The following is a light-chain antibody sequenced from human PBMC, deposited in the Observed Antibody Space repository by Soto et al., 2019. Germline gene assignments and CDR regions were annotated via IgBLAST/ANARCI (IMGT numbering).Light chain of an antibody. Sequence: AIRMTQSPSSFSASTGDRVTITCRASQGISSYLAWYQQKPGKAPKLLIYAASTLQSGVPSRFSGSGSGTDFTLTSSCLQSEDCATYYCQQYYSYPSSSFGPGTKVDIK. V-gene: IGKV1-8*01. CDR1: QGISSY. CDR2: AAS. J-gene: IGKJ3*01. CDR3: QQYYSYPSSS.